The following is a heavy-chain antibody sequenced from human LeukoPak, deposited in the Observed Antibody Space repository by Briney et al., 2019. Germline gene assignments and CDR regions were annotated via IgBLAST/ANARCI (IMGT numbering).Heavy chain of an antibody. V-gene: IGHV3-30-3*01. CDR3: AREIGLDYFDY. J-gene: IGHJ4*02. CDR2: ISYDGSNK. CDR1: GFTFSSYA. D-gene: IGHD3-16*01. Sequence: GRSLRLSCAASGFTFSSYAMHWVRQAPGKGLEWVAVISYDGSNKYHADSVKGRFTISRDNSKNTLYLQMNSLRAEDTAVYYCAREIGLDYFDYWGQGTLVTVSS.